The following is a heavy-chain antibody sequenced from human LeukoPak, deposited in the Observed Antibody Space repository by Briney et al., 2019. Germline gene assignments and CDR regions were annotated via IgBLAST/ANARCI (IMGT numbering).Heavy chain of an antibody. CDR1: GFTFSSYW. J-gene: IGHJ4*02. V-gene: IGHV3-7*01. D-gene: IGHD3-10*01. Sequence: GGSLRLSCAASGFTFSSYWMSWVRQAPGKGLEWVANIKQDGSEKYYVDSVKGRFTISRDNAKNSLYLQMNSLRAEYTAVYYCARAQFGDFYFDYGAQETLVTVPS. CDR3: ARAQFGDFYFDY. CDR2: IKQDGSEK.